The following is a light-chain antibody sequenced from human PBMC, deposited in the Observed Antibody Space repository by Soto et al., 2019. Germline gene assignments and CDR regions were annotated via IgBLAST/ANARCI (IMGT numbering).Light chain of an antibody. CDR1: QSVSNNY. V-gene: IGKV3-20*01. CDR3: QQYGSSPIT. J-gene: IGKJ5*01. Sequence: ALTQSPGTLSLSPGESATLSCRASQSVSNNYLAWYQQKPGQAPRLLIYGESNRATGIPDRFSGSGSGTDLTLTISRLEPEDFAVYYCQQYGSSPITXGQGTRLEIK. CDR2: GES.